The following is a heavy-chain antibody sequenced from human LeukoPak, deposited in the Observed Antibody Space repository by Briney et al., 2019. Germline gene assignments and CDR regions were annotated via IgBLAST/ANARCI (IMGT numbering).Heavy chain of an antibody. D-gene: IGHD1-1*01. CDR2: ISSDGNNN. Sequence: GVSLRLSCTASGFTFSSFWMGWVRQTPVKGLEWITLISSDGNNNVYADSVKGRFTISRDNSRNTLYLQMNSLRAEDTAVYYCVKGLVQTTMSYSVDYWGQGALVTVYS. CDR3: VKGLVQTTMSYSVDY. J-gene: IGHJ4*02. V-gene: IGHV3-30*18. CDR1: GFTFSSFW.